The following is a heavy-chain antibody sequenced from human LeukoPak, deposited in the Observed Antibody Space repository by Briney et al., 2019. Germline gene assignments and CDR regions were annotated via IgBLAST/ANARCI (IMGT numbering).Heavy chain of an antibody. D-gene: IGHD4-17*01. CDR3: ATVASGVTTGGYDP. CDR2: IIPIFGTT. V-gene: IGHV1-69*01. CDR1: GGTFSNYA. Sequence: AVKVSCKASGGTFSNYAINWLRQAPGQGLGRMGEIIPIFGTTKYSQKLQGRVTITADESTSPAYMELSSLRSEDTAVYYCATVASGVTTGGYDPWGPGTLVTVSS. J-gene: IGHJ5*02.